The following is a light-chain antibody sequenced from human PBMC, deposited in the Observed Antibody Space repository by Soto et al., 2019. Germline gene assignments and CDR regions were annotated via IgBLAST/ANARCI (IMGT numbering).Light chain of an antibody. J-gene: IGKJ1*01. Sequence: DIQMTQSPSSLSASVGDRVTISCRASQIISTYLNWYQQKPGTATRLLISRASSVKSGVPPRFSGSGSGRDFTLTISSLRPEDIATYFCQQSYTSPPWTFGQGTKVEVK. CDR3: QQSYTSPPWT. CDR1: QIISTY. CDR2: RAS. V-gene: IGKV1-39*01.